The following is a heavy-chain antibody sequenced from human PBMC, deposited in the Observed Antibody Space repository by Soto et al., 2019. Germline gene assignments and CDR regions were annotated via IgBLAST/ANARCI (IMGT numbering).Heavy chain of an antibody. CDR1: GGSISSSSYY. Sequence: SETLSLTCTVSGGSISSSSYYWGWIRQPPGKGLEWIGRIYYSGSTYYNPSLKSRVTISVDTSKNQFSLKLSTVTAADTAVYYCAREDGDYVSARFDYWGQGTLVTVSS. CDR2: IYYSGST. CDR3: AREDGDYVSARFDY. V-gene: IGHV4-39*02. J-gene: IGHJ4*02. D-gene: IGHD4-17*01.